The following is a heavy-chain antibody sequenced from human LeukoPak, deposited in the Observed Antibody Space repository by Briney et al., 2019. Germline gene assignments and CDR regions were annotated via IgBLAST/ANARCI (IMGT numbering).Heavy chain of an antibody. J-gene: IGHJ3*02. CDR2: ISYDGSNK. D-gene: IGHD3-10*01. V-gene: IGHV3-30*04. Sequence: GGSLRLSCAASGFTFSSYAMHWVRQAPGKGLEWVAVISYDGSNKYYADSVKGRVTISRDNSKNTLYLQMNSLRAEDTAVYYCARRGLYGSGSYYAFDIWGQGTMVTVSS. CDR1: GFTFSSYA. CDR3: ARRGLYGSGSYYAFDI.